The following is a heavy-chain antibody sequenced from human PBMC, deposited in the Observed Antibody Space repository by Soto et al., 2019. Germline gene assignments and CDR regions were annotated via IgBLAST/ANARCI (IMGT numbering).Heavy chain of an antibody. D-gene: IGHD3-3*01. CDR3: ARQEMSRAYDFWSGSDFDY. CDR2: ISSSGSTI. CDR1: GFTFRDYY. V-gene: IGHV3-11*01. J-gene: IGHJ4*02. Sequence: QVQLVESGGGLVKPGGSLRLSCAASGFTFRDYYMSWIRQAPGKGLAWGSYISSSGSTIYYADAVKGRFTIARDNAKNSVCLQMTSVRAEHTAVYYRARQEMSRAYDFWSGSDFDYWGQGTLVSVSS.